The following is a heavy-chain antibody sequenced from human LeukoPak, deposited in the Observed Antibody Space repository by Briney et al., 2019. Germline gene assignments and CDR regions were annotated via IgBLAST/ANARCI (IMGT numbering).Heavy chain of an antibody. Sequence: ASVKVSCKASGYTFTNYRISWVRQAPGQGLEWMGWISTYNGNTNYAQNLQGRVTMTTDTSTSTGYMELRSLRSGDTAVYYCARDWDPYGDSASCFDYWGQGTLVTVSS. CDR1: GYTFTNYR. CDR2: ISTYNGNT. V-gene: IGHV1-18*01. J-gene: IGHJ4*02. D-gene: IGHD4-17*01. CDR3: ARDWDPYGDSASCFDY.